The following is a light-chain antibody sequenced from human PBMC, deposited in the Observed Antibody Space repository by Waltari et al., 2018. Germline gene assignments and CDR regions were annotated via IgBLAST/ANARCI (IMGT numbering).Light chain of an antibody. J-gene: IGKJ1*01. CDR2: AAS. CDR1: QSIGRS. CDR3: QHYVRLPAT. V-gene: IGKV3-20*01. Sequence: EIVLTQPPGTLSLSPGERVTLSCRASQSIGRSLACYQQKPGQAPRLLIYAASSRATGIPDRFSGSGSGTDFSLTINRLEPEDFAVYYCQHYVRLPATFGQGTKVEIK.